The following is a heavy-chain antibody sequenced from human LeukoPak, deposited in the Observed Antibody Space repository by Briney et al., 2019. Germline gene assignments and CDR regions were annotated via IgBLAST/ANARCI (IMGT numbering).Heavy chain of an antibody. V-gene: IGHV3-21*01. D-gene: IGHD1-26*01. J-gene: IGHJ4*02. CDR2: IRSSASNI. CDR3: ASGRGY. Sequence: GGSLRLSCAASGFPFNTFTMNWVRQAPGKGLEWVSSIRSSASNIYHADSVKGRFTISRDNAKNSLYLQMNSLRVEDTAVYYCASGRGYWGQGTLVTVSS. CDR1: GFPFNTFT.